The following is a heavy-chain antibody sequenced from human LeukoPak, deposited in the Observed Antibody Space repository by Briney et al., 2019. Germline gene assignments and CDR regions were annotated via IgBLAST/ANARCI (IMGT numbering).Heavy chain of an antibody. CDR3: ARQPNHFDY. V-gene: IGHV3-7*01. CDR1: GFTFSSYW. J-gene: IGHJ4*02. CDR2: IKQDGSER. Sequence: PGGSLRLSCGASGFTFSSYWMSWVRQAPGKGLEWVANIKQDGSERYYVDSVKGRFTISRDNAKNSLFLQLNSLRAEDTAVYYCARQPNHFDYWGQGTLVSVSS.